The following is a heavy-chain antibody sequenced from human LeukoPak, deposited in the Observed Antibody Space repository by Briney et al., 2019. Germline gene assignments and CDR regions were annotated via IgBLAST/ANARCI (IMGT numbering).Heavy chain of an antibody. Sequence: GGSLRLSCAASGFTFSSYGMHWVRQAPGKGLEWVAVIWYDGSNKYYADSVKGRFTISRDNSKNTLYLQMNSLRAEDTAVYYCVKDESHIVAVPALTSYYYYYMDVWGKGTTVTVSS. D-gene: IGHD2-2*01. V-gene: IGHV3-33*06. CDR2: IWYDGSNK. CDR1: GFTFSSYG. CDR3: VKDESHIVAVPALTSYYYYYMDV. J-gene: IGHJ6*03.